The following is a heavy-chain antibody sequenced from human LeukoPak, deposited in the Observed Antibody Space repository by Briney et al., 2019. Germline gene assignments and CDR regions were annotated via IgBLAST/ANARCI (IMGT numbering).Heavy chain of an antibody. CDR1: GGSFSGYY. J-gene: IGHJ4*02. V-gene: IGHV4-34*01. CDR2: INHSGST. Sequence: SETLSLTRAVYGGSFSGYYWSWIRQPPGKGLEWIGEINHSGSTNYNPSLKSRVTISVDTSKNQFSLKLSSVTAADTAVYYCARGRGSSSKGLGGYWGQGTLVTVSS. D-gene: IGHD6-6*01. CDR3: ARGRGSSSKGLGGY.